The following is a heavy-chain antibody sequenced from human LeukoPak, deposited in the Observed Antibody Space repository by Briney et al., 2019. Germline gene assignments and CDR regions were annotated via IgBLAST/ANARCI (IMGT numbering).Heavy chain of an antibody. CDR2: VYDNGRTNYSGRT. CDR1: GGSMSDSY. Sequence: SETLSLTCGVSGGSMSDSYWSWIRQPPGKGLEWIGFVYDNGRTNYSGRTNYYPSLAGRVTMSMDTSKNQFSLKMSSVTAAGTAVYFCARGHRYNNGYPYFDSWGQGTLVSVSS. V-gene: IGHV4-59*01. D-gene: IGHD5-12*01. CDR3: ARGHRYNNGYPYFDS. J-gene: IGHJ4*02.